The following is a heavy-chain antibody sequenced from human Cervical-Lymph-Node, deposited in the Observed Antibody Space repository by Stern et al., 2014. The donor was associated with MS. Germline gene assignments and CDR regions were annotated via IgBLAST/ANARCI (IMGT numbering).Heavy chain of an antibody. CDR1: GGSVRSRNW. CDR2: VYHSRGT. J-gene: IGHJ6*02. CDR3: ARGSSGGSGYGMDV. D-gene: IGHD2-15*01. Sequence: QVQLVQSGPGLVKPSGTLSLTCAVSGGSVRSRNWWHWVRQSPGKGLEWIGKVYHSRGTHYNPSLKSRVIISIDKSKTHLSLNLTSVTAADTAVYYCARGSSGGSGYGMDVWGQGTTIIVSS. V-gene: IGHV4-4*02.